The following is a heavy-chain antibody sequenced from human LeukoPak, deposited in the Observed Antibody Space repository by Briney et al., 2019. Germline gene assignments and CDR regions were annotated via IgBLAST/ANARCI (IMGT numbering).Heavy chain of an antibody. Sequence: GGSLRLSCAASGFTFSSYAMSWVRQAPGKGLEWVSAISGSGGSTYYADSVKGRFTISRDNSKNTLYLQMNSLRSDDTAVYYCARDCSSDTANWFDPWGQGTLVTVSS. CDR1: GFTFSSYA. CDR3: ARDCSSDTANWFDP. V-gene: IGHV3-23*01. D-gene: IGHD2-2*01. J-gene: IGHJ5*02. CDR2: ISGSGGST.